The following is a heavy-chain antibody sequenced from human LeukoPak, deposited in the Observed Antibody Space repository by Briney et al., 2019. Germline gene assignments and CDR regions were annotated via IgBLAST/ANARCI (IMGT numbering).Heavy chain of an antibody. J-gene: IGHJ4*02. CDR3: ARKDGDG. D-gene: IGHD5-24*01. Sequence: SETLSLTCIVSGGSISSSIYYWAWVRQPPGKGLEWIGIVFYNGATQYSPSLRSRVTISVYKSKNQFSLKLSSVTAADTAMYYWARKDGDGWGQGTLVNVSS. V-gene: IGHV4-39*07. CDR2: VFYNGAT. CDR1: GGSISSSIYY.